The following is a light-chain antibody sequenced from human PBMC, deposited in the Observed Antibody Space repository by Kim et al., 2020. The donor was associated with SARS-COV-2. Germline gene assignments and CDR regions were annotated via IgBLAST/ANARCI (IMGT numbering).Light chain of an antibody. Sequence: GQRVTLSWSGSSSNIGSKNVYWYQQLPGTAPKLLIYSNNQRPSGVPDRISGSKSGTAASLAISGLRSEDEADYYCAAWDGSLSGGVFGTGTKVTVL. V-gene: IGLV1-47*02. J-gene: IGLJ1*01. CDR1: SSNIGSKN. CDR3: AAWDGSLSGGV. CDR2: SNN.